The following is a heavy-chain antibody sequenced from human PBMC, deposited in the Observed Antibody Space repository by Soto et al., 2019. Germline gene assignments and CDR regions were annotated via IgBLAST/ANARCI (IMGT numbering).Heavy chain of an antibody. CDR1: GYSFISYW. J-gene: IGHJ5*02. CDR2: IYPGDSDT. Sequence: GESLKISCKGSGYSFISYWIAWVRQMPGKGLELMGIIYPGDSDTRYSPSFQGQVTISADKSISTAYLQWSSLKASDTAIYYCERRPSGGHGWFDPWGQRNLVNVS. CDR3: ERRPSGGHGWFDP. V-gene: IGHV5-51*01. D-gene: IGHD3-10*01.